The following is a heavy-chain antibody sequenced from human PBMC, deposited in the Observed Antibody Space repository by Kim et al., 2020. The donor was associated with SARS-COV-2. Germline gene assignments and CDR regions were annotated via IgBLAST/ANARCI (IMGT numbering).Heavy chain of an antibody. J-gene: IGHJ3*02. CDR2: INAGNGNT. V-gene: IGHV1-3*01. CDR1: GYTFTSYA. D-gene: IGHD1-26*01. Sequence: ASVKVSCKASGYTFTSYAMHWVRQAPGQRLEWMGWINAGNGNTKYSQKFQGRVTITRDTSASTAYMELSSLRSEDTAVYYCASRSPYSGSYRDAFDIWGQGTMVTVSS. CDR3: ASRSPYSGSYRDAFDI.